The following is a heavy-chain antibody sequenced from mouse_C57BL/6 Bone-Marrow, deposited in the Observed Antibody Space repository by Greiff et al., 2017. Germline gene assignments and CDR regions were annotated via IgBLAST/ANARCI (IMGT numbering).Heavy chain of an antibody. Sequence: EVQLVESGEGLVKPGGSLKLSCAASGFTFSSYAMSWVRQTPEKRLEWVAYISSGGDYIYYADTVKGRFTISRDNARNPLYLQMSSLKSEDTAMYYCTRERVYGSSPYYFDYWGQGTTLTVSS. D-gene: IGHD1-1*01. J-gene: IGHJ2*01. V-gene: IGHV5-9-1*02. CDR2: ISSGGDYI. CDR3: TRERVYGSSPYYFDY. CDR1: GFTFSSYA.